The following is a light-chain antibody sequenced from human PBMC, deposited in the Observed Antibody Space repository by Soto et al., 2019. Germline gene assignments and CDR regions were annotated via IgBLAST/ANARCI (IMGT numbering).Light chain of an antibody. J-gene: IGKJ4*01. CDR2: GAS. Sequence: EIVMTQSPATLSASPGERATLSCRASQSVRDNLAWYQQKPGQAPRLLIYGASTRATGIPARFSGIGSGTEFTLTISSLQSEDFAVYYCQQYNNWPLTFGGGTKVDIK. CDR1: QSVRDN. CDR3: QQYNNWPLT. V-gene: IGKV3D-15*01.